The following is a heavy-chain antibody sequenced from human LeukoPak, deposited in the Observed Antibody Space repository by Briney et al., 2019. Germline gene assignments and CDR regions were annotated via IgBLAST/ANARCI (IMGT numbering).Heavy chain of an antibody. CDR2: ISAYNGNT. Sequence: GASLKVSCKASGYTFSIYSIAWVRQAPGQGLEWMGWISAYNGNTKYAQKSQGRVTMTTDTSTSTAYMELRSLRSDDTAVYYCGRAGYSYGYVGYFDYWGQGTLVTVSS. CDR1: GYTFSIYS. V-gene: IGHV1-18*04. D-gene: IGHD5-18*01. CDR3: GRAGYSYGYVGYFDY. J-gene: IGHJ4*02.